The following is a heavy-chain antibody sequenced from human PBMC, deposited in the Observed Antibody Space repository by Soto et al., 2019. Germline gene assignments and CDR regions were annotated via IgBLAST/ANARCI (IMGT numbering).Heavy chain of an antibody. D-gene: IGHD3-10*01. V-gene: IGHV1-8*01. CDR2: MNPNSGNT. Sequence: GASVKVSCKASGYTFTSYDINWVRQATGQGLEWMGWMNPNSGNTGYAQKFQGRVTMTRNTSISTAYMELSSLRSEDTAVYYCARTTHSGDYYYYYMDVWGKGTTVTVSS. CDR3: ARTTHSGDYYYYYMDV. J-gene: IGHJ6*03. CDR1: GYTFTSYD.